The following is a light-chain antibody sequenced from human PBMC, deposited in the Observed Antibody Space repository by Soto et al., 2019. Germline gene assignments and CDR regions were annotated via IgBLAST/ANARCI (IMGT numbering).Light chain of an antibody. CDR3: SSYTSSSTLV. CDR2: EVS. J-gene: IGLJ3*02. V-gene: IGLV2-14*01. CDR1: SSDVGGYNY. Sequence: QSALTQPASVSGSPGQWITIYCTGTSSDVGGYNYVSWYQQHPGKAPKLMIYEVSNRPSGVSNRFSGSKSGNTASLTISGLQAEDEADYYCSSYTSSSTLVFGGGTKLTVL.